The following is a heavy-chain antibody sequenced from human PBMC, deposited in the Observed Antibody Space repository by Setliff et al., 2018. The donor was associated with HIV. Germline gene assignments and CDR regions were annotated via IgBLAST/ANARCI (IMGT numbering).Heavy chain of an antibody. CDR1: GYSITSGYY. CDR2: IYHRGTT. CDR3: ARGHGVYSGSYLAVYFDY. J-gene: IGHJ4*02. V-gene: IGHV4-38-2*01. D-gene: IGHD1-26*01. Sequence: SETLSLTCAVSGYSITSGYYWGWIRQPPGKGLAWIASIYHRGTTYYNTSLKSRVTISVDMSKNQVSLKVSSVTAADTAVYYCARGHGVYSGSYLAVYFDYWGQGTLVTVSS.